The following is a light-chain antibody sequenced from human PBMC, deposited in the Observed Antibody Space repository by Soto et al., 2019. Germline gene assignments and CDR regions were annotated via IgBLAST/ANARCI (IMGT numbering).Light chain of an antibody. Sequence: DVVMTQSPLSLPVTLGQPASISGRSSRSILYSDGNTYLNWFQQRPGQPPRRLIYKVSNRDSGGPARVCGSGSGTDFTLQISRVEVEDVGFYYCMQGVYWPPGRAFGQGTKVEIK. CDR1: RSILYSDGNTY. J-gene: IGKJ1*01. CDR2: KVS. V-gene: IGKV2-30*01. CDR3: MQGVYWPPGRA.